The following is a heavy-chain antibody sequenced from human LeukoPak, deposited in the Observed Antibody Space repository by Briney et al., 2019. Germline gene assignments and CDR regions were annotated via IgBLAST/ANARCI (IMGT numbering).Heavy chain of an antibody. CDR1: GYTFTGYY. J-gene: IGHJ6*03. CDR2: INPNSGGT. D-gene: IGHD2-15*01. CDR3: ARDGNCSGGSSSKYYYYYYYMDV. V-gene: IGHV1-2*02. Sequence: ASVKVSCKASGYTFTGYYMHWVRQAPGQGLEWMGWINPNSGGTNYAQKFQGRVTMTRDTSISTAYMELSRLRSDDTAVYYCARDGNCSGGSSSKYYYYYYYMDVWGKGTTVTVSS.